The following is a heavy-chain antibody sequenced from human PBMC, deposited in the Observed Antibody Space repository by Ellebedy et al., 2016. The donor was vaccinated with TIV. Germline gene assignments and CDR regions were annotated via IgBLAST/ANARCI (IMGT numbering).Heavy chain of an antibody. Sequence: SETLSLXCTVSGGSISSYYWSWIRQPPGKGLEWIGYIYYSGSTNYNPSLKSRATISVDTSKNQFSLKLSSVTAADTAVYYCARGGTVAGTEWFDPWGQGTLVTVSS. CDR3: ARGGTVAGTEWFDP. D-gene: IGHD6-19*01. J-gene: IGHJ5*02. V-gene: IGHV4-59*01. CDR2: IYYSGST. CDR1: GGSISSYY.